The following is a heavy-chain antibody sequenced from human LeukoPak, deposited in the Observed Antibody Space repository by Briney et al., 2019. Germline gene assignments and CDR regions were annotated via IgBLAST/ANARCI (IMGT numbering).Heavy chain of an antibody. D-gene: IGHD2-2*01. Sequence: GASVKVSCKASGYTFTGYYMHWVRQAPGQGLEWMGWINPNSGGTNYAQKFQGRVTMTRDTSISTAYMELSRLRSDDTAVYYCARVAGRKVVPAAICNWFDPWGQGTLVTVSS. V-gene: IGHV1-2*02. CDR3: ARVAGRKVVPAAICNWFDP. J-gene: IGHJ5*02. CDR1: GYTFTGYY. CDR2: INPNSGGT.